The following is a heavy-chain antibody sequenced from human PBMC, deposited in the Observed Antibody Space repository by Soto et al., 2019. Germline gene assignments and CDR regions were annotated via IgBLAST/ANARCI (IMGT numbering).Heavy chain of an antibody. CDR1: GGSISSYY. Sequence: SSETLSLTCIVSGGSISSYYWSWIRHPPGKGLEWIGYIYYSGSTKYNPSLKSRVTISVDTSKNQFSLKLNSVSAADTAVYYCARGSSESPRRWFDPWGQGTLVTVS. CDR3: ARGSSESPRRWFDP. D-gene: IGHD2-2*01. V-gene: IGHV4-59*01. J-gene: IGHJ5*02. CDR2: IYYSGST.